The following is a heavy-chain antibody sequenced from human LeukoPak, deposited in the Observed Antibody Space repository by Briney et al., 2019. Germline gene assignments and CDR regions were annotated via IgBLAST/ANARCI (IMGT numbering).Heavy chain of an antibody. D-gene: IGHD4-23*01. CDR2: ISGTGGTT. J-gene: IGHJ3*02. CDR3: AHPRERITVAHGFDI. Sequence: GGSLRLSCAASGFTFSSYAMSWVRQAPGKGLEWVSVISGTGGTTYYADSVKGRFTISRDNSQNTLYLQMNSLRAEDTAVYYCAHPRERITVAHGFDIWGQGTMVTVSS. CDR1: GFTFSSYA. V-gene: IGHV3-23*01.